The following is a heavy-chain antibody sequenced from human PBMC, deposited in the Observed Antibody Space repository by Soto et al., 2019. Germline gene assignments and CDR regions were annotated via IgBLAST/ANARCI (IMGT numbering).Heavy chain of an antibody. CDR3: ARIDSYYDFWSGYYWDYYYYGMDV. D-gene: IGHD3-3*01. J-gene: IGHJ6*02. CDR2: IYPGDSDT. CDR1: GYSFTSYW. V-gene: IGHV5-51*01. Sequence: PGVSLKISCKGSGYSFTSYWIGWVRQMPGKGLEWMGIIYPGDSDTRYSPSFQGQVTISADKSISTAYLQWSSLKASDTAMYYCARIDSYYDFWSGYYWDYYYYGMDVWGQGTTVTVSS.